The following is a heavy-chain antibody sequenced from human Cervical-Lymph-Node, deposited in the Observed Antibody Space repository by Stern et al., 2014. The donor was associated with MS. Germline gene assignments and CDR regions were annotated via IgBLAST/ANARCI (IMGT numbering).Heavy chain of an antibody. J-gene: IGHJ4*02. CDR2: IYYIGTT. D-gene: IGHD2-21*02. Sequence: VQLVESGPVLVQPSETLSLTCTVPGGSISNYYWSWIRQPPGKGLEWIGYIYYIGTTNYNPSLKSRVTISVDTSKNQFSLRLSSVSVADTAVYYCARHGDTSFVYWGQGTLVTISS. CDR3: ARHGDTSFVY. CDR1: GGSISNYY. V-gene: IGHV4-59*08.